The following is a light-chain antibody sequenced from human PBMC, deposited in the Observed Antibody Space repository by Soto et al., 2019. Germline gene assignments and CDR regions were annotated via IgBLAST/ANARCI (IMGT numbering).Light chain of an antibody. CDR2: GAS. CDR3: QQYGSLPPYT. CDR1: QSVGSSY. Sequence: DIVLTQSPGTLSLSPGARATLSCRASQSVGSSYLAWYQQKPGQAPRLLIFGASSRATGIPDRFSGSGSGTDFTLTISRLEPEDFAVYYCQQYGSLPPYTFGQGTKLEIK. J-gene: IGKJ2*01. V-gene: IGKV3-20*01.